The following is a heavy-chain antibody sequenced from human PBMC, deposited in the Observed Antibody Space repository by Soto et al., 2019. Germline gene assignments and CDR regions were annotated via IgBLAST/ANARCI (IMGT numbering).Heavy chain of an antibody. J-gene: IGHJ4*02. Sequence: PSETLSLTCTVSGGSISSYYWSWIRQPPGKGLEWIGYIYYSGSTNYNPSLKSRVTISVDTSKNQFSLKLSSVTAADTAVYYCARGDSGGSPYYFDYWGQGTLVTVSS. D-gene: IGHD2-15*01. V-gene: IGHV4-59*01. CDR1: GGSISSYY. CDR2: IYYSGST. CDR3: ARGDSGGSPYYFDY.